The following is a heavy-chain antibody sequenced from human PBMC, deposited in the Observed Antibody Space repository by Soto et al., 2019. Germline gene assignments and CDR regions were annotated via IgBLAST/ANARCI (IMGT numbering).Heavy chain of an antibody. CDR3: AQALVFTGGDGFDI. CDR1: GGSITTGGRY. Sequence: QVRLQEWGPGLVKPSQTLSLKCSVSGGSITTGGRYWSWIRQLPGQGLEWIGDIYYSGNTYYNASLKSRFTISVEAAKNQFSLKLSSVTAADTAVYYCAQALVFTGGDGFDIWGQGRLVTVSS. J-gene: IGHJ3*02. CDR2: IYYSGNT. V-gene: IGHV4-31*02. D-gene: IGHD1-1*01.